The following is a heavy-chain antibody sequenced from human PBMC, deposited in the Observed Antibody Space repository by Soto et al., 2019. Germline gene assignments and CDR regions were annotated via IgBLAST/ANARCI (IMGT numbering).Heavy chain of an antibody. Sequence: QVQLVQSGAEVKKPGSSVKVSCKASGGTFSPYTINWVRQAPGQGLEWMGRIIPFHGVTTYEQKFQARVTITADKSTSTAEMELSGLRFEDTAMSYCTRDWEMTGSTWSFGGFWGRGTLVTVSA. J-gene: IGHJ4*02. CDR2: IIPFHGVT. V-gene: IGHV1-69*08. D-gene: IGHD3-10*01. CDR1: GGTFSPYT. CDR3: TRDWEMTGSTWSFGGF.